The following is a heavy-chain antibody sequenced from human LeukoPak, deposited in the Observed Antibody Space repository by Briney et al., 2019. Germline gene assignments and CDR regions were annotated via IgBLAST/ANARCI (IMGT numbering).Heavy chain of an antibody. CDR3: AKAFAWIVGAFDFDY. V-gene: IGHV3-23*01. Sequence: PGGSLRLSCAASGFTFSSCAVSWVRQAPGKGLEWVSAISGSGGSTYYADSVKGRFTISRDNSKSTPYLQMNSLRAEDTAVYYCAKAFAWIVGAFDFDYWGQGTLVTVSS. CDR1: GFTFSSCA. CDR2: ISGSGGST. J-gene: IGHJ4*02. D-gene: IGHD1-26*01.